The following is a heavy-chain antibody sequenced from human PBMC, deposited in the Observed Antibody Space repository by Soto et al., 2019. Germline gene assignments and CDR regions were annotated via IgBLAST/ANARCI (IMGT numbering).Heavy chain of an antibody. CDR2: IYHSGST. CDR3: ARARILPRLMITYGAVIAPFNDY. Sequence: QVQLQESGPGLVKPSETLSLTCTVSGGSISNYYWSWIRQPPGKGLEWIGYIYHSGSTNHNPSLKSRVTISVDTSKNQFSLKLSSVTAADTAVYYCARARILPRLMITYGAVIAPFNDYWGQGTLVTVSS. CDR1: GGSISNYY. D-gene: IGHD3-16*02. J-gene: IGHJ4*02. V-gene: IGHV4-59*08.